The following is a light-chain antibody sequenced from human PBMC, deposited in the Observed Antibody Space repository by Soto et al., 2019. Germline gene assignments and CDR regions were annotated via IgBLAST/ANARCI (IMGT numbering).Light chain of an antibody. Sequence: DIQMTQSPSSLSASVGDRVTLTCRTSQSISNSLNWYQQKPGKAPNLLIYAASSLQSGVPSRFSGSDSGTDFTLTISSLQTEDFATYYCQQSYSTPSFGGGTKVEIK. CDR2: AAS. J-gene: IGKJ4*01. CDR1: QSISNS. V-gene: IGKV1-39*01. CDR3: QQSYSTPS.